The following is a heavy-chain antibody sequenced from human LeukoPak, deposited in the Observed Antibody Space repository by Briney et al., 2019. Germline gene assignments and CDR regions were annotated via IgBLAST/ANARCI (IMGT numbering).Heavy chain of an antibody. D-gene: IGHD5-18*01. V-gene: IGHV1-2*02. Sequence: ASVTVSCKASGYTFTGYYMHWVRQAPGQGLEWMGWINPHSGGTNFAQKFQGRVTMTRDTSINTAYMELSRLRSDDTAVYYCARVGLGYSYGYLDYWGQGTLVTVSS. CDR1: GYTFTGYY. CDR3: ARVGLGYSYGYLDY. CDR2: INPHSGGT. J-gene: IGHJ4*02.